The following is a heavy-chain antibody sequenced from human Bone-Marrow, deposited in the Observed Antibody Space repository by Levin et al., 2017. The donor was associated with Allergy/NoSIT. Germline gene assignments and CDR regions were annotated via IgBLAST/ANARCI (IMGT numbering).Heavy chain of an antibody. CDR1: GFNFGDYS. CDR2: IRRKSYGGTT. Sequence: GESLKISCTASGFNFGDYSLSWFRQPPGKGLEWVGFIRRKSYGGTTEYAASVKGRFTISRDDSKNTAYLQMNSLKTEDTAFYYCSRVEEWPDYWGQGTLVTVSS. J-gene: IGHJ4*02. D-gene: IGHD2-8*01. V-gene: IGHV3-49*03. CDR3: SRVEEWPDY.